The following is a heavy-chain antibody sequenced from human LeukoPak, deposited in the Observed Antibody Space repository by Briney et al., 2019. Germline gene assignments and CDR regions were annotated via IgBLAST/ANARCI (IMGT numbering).Heavy chain of an antibody. V-gene: IGHV1-69*04. CDR3: ARDQGIFGVVINAYYFDY. D-gene: IGHD3-3*01. J-gene: IGHJ4*02. Sequence: SVKVSCKASGGTFSSYTISWVRQAPGQGLEWMGRIISILGIANYAQKFQGRVTITADKSTSTAYMELSSLRSEDTAVYYCARDQGIFGVVINAYYFDYWGQGTLVTVSS. CDR2: IISILGIA. CDR1: GGTFSSYT.